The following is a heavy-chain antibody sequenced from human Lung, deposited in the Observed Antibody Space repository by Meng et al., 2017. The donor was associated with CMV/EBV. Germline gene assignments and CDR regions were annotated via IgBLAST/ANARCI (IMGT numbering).Heavy chain of an antibody. CDR1: GFTFSSYA. J-gene: IGHJ6*02. V-gene: IGHV3-30*02. Sequence: GESXKISXAASGFTFSSYAMHWVRQAPGKGLEWVANIRFDGTNKYHADSVKGRFTISRDNSKNTLYLQMNSLRAEDTAVYYCAKRGDSSGTYAMDVWGQGTTVTVSS. CDR2: IRFDGTNK. D-gene: IGHD3-22*01. CDR3: AKRGDSSGTYAMDV.